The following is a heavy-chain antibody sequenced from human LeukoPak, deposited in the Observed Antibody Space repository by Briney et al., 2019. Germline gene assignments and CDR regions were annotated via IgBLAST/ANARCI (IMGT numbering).Heavy chain of an antibody. D-gene: IGHD2-15*01. CDR3: ARDCSGGSCYGAFDI. CDR1: GASIRCGDYY. CDR2: IYDSGST. J-gene: IGHJ3*02. Sequence: EASETLSLTCTVSGASIRCGDYYWSWIRQPPGKGLEWIGYIYDSGSTYYNPSLKSRITISVDTSENRFSLKLSSVTATDTAVYYCARDCSGGSCYGAFDIWGQGTMVTVSS. V-gene: IGHV4-30-4*01.